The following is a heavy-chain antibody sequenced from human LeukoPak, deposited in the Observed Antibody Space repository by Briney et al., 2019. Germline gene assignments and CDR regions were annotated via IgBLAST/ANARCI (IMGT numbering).Heavy chain of an antibody. CDR3: ARGGYCSGGSCYHSAIYH. D-gene: IGHD2-15*01. Sequence: PSETLSLTCAVYGGSFSGYYWSWIRQPPGKGLEWIGEINHSRSTNYNPSLKSRVTISVDTSKNQFSLKLSSVTAADTAVYYCARGGYCSGGSCYHSAIYHWGQGTLVTVSS. J-gene: IGHJ5*02. CDR1: GGSFSGYY. CDR2: INHSRST. V-gene: IGHV4-34*01.